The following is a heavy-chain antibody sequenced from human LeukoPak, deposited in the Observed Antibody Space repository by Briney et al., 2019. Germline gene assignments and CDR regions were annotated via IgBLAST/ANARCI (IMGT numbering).Heavy chain of an antibody. D-gene: IGHD3-10*01. V-gene: IGHV5-51*01. CDR3: ARHLTGYYGSGSYWYFDL. CDR1: GYSFSSYW. J-gene: IGHJ2*01. Sequence: PGGSLRLSCTGSGYSFSSYWIGWVRQMPGKGLESVGLIHPGDSDTTYSPSFQGQVTISVDKSISTAYPQWSSLKASDTAMYYCARHLTGYYGSGSYWYFDLWGRGTLVTASS. CDR2: IHPGDSDT.